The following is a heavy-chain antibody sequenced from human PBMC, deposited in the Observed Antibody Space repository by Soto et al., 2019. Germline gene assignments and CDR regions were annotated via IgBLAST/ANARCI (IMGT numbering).Heavy chain of an antibody. CDR3: SRTVGGAEYLKF. D-gene: IGHD3-16*01. Sequence: QVQLVQSGAEVKKPGASVTVSCKASGYTFTGYYIYWVRQAPGQGLEWMGRINSNTGDTRYAQRFQGKVTMTSDTAINTAYMELRSLKSNATAVYYCSRTVGGAEYLKFWGQGTLVTVSS. V-gene: IGHV1-2*06. J-gene: IGHJ1*01. CDR1: GYTFTGYY. CDR2: INSNTGDT.